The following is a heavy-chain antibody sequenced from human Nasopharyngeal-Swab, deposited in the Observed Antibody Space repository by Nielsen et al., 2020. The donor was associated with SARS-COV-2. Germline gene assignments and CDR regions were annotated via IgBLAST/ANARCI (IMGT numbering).Heavy chain of an antibody. CDR3: AKDIMTTVTYDWWFDP. CDR1: GYTFTGYY. J-gene: IGHJ5*02. V-gene: IGHV1-2*02. Sequence: ASVKVSCKASGYTFTGYYMHWVRQAPGQGLEWMGWINPNSGGTNYAQKFQGRVTITRDTSASTAYMELSSLRSEDTAVYYCAKDIMTTVTYDWWFDPWGQGTLVTVSS. D-gene: IGHD4-17*01. CDR2: INPNSGGT.